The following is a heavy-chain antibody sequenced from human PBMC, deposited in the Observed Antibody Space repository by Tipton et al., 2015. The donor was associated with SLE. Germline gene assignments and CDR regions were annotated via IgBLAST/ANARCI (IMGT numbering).Heavy chain of an antibody. V-gene: IGHV4-39*07. CDR3: ARSQYCGDGSCNSWYGYYMDV. D-gene: IGHD2-15*01. Sequence: TLSLTCIVSGGSITNTPYYWGWIRQPPGKGLEWIGGVYTSGSPYYNPSLKSRVTISIDKPKNEFSLRLSSVTAADTAVYFCARSQYCGDGSCNSWYGYYMDVWGKGTTVTVSS. J-gene: IGHJ6*03. CDR2: VYTSGSP. CDR1: GGSITNTPYY.